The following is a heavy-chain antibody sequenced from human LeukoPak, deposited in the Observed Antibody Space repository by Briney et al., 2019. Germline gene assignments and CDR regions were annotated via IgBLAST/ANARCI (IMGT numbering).Heavy chain of an antibody. CDR2: INHSGST. V-gene: IGHV4-34*01. D-gene: IGHD3-3*01. CDR3: ARDGYYDFWSGPTSSYCYGMDV. J-gene: IGHJ6*02. CDR1: GGSFSGYY. Sequence: SETLSLTCAVYGGSFSGYYWSWIRQPPGKGLEWIGEINHSGSTNYNPSLKSRVTISVDTSKNQFSLKLSSVTAADTAVYYCARDGYYDFWSGPTSSYCYGMDVWGQGTTVTVSS.